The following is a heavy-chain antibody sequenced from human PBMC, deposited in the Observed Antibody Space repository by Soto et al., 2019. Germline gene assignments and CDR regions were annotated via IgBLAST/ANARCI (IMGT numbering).Heavy chain of an antibody. J-gene: IGHJ3*02. V-gene: IGHV1-2*04. CDR2: INPNSGGT. CDR1: GYTFTGYY. CDR3: ARGIGGTTGAFDI. D-gene: IGHD1-1*01. Sequence: ASVKVSRKASGYTFTGYYMHWVRQAPGQGLEWMGWINPNSGGTNYAQKFQGWVTMTRDTSISTAYMELSRLRSDDTAVYYCARGIGGTTGAFDIWGQGTMVTVSS.